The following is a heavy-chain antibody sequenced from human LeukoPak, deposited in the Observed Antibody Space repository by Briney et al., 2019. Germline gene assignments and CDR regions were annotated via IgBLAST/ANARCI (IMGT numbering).Heavy chain of an antibody. CDR1: EFTFSNYW. V-gene: IGHV3-7*03. J-gene: IGHJ2*01. CDR2: IKQDGSEK. CDR3: ARGAAGGYSYGYGGLSYFDL. Sequence: GGSLRLSCAASEFTFSNYWMSWVRQAPGKGLEWVANIKQDGSEKYYVDSVKGRFTISRDNAKNSLYLQMNSLRAEDTAVYYCARGAAGGYSYGYGGLSYFDLWGRGTLVTVSS. D-gene: IGHD5-18*01.